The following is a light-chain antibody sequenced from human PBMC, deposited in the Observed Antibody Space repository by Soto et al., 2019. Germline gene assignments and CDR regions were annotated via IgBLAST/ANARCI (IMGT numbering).Light chain of an antibody. V-gene: IGKV1-39*01. CDR1: QSIANY. CDR2: SAS. J-gene: IGKJ2*01. Sequence: DIQMTQSPSSLSASVGDRVTITCRASQSIANYLNWYQQKPGKSPKLLLYSASSLQSGVPSRFSGSGSGTDFTLTISSLQPEDFATYYCHQSYNTPYTFGQGTKLEIK. CDR3: HQSYNTPYT.